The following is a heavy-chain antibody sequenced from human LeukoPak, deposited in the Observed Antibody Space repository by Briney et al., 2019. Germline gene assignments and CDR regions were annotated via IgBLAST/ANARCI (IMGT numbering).Heavy chain of an antibody. CDR2: IYSGGST. CDR1: GFTVSSNY. D-gene: IGHD1-14*01. Sequence: GGSLRLSCAASGFTVSSNYMSWVRQAPGKGLEWVSVIYSGGSTYYADSVKGRFTISRDNSKNTLYLQMNSLRAEDTAVYYCARDSSSEYFDYWGQGTLVTVSS. J-gene: IGHJ4*02. V-gene: IGHV3-66*01. CDR3: ARDSSSEYFDY.